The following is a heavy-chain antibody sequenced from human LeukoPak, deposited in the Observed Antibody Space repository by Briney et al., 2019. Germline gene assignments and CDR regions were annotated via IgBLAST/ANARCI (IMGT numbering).Heavy chain of an antibody. CDR1: GGSISSYY. J-gene: IGHJ3*02. V-gene: IGHV4-59*01. CDR3: ARDSRITMIPPYKDAFDI. CDR2: IYYSGST. D-gene: IGHD3-22*01. Sequence: SETLSLTCTVSGGSISSYYWSWIRQPPRKGLEWIGYIYYSGSTNYNPSLKSRVTISVDTSKNQFSLKLSSVTAADTAVYYCARDSRITMIPPYKDAFDIWGQGTMVTVSS.